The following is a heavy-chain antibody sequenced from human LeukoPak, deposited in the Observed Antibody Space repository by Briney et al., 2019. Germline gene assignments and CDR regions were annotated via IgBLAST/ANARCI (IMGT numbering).Heavy chain of an antibody. J-gene: IGHJ4*02. CDR1: GFTFSGHW. V-gene: IGHV3-74*01. D-gene: IGHD3-10*01. CDR3: ARTGTFYFDY. Sequence: GGSLSLSCAASGFTFSGHWMHWVRQVTGKGLVWASRIYSDGSSASYVDSVKGRFTISRDSAKNTVYLQMNSLRAEETAVYYCARTGTFYFDYWGQRTLVTVSS. CDR2: IYSDGSSA.